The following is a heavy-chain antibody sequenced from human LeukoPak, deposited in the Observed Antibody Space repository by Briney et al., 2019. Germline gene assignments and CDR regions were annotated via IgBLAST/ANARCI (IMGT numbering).Heavy chain of an antibody. V-gene: IGHV4-39*01. J-gene: IGHJ3*02. D-gene: IGHD3-22*01. CDR2: IYYSGST. Sequence: SETLSLTCTVSGGSISSSSYYWGWIRQPPGKGLGWIGSIYYSGSTYYNPSLKSRVTISVDTSKNQFSLKLSSVTAADTAVYYCASTRARYYYDSSGAIDAFDIWGQGTMVTVSS. CDR3: ASTRARYYYDSSGAIDAFDI. CDR1: GGSISSSSYY.